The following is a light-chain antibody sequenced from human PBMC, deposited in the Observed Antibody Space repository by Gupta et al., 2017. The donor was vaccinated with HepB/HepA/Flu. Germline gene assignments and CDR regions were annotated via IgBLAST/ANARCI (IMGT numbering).Light chain of an antibody. V-gene: IGKV1-5*03. CDR3: QQYNGDSET. CDR2: RAS. Sequence: DIQMTPSPSTLSASVGDRVTITCRASQSISTWLAWFQQKPGQAPKLLIQRASILESGVPSRFSGSGSGTEFTLTISSLQPDDFATYYCQQYNGDSETFGQGTKVEIK. CDR1: QSISTW. J-gene: IGKJ1*01.